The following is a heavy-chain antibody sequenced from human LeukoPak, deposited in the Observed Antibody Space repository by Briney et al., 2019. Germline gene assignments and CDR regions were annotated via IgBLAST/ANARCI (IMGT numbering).Heavy chain of an antibody. V-gene: IGHV4-34*01. CDR1: GGSFSGYY. CDR3: ARGIRDTPEYYMDV. J-gene: IGHJ6*03. D-gene: IGHD3-10*01. Sequence: SETLSLTCAVYGGSFSGYYWSWIRQTPGKGLEWIGEINHSGSTNYNPSLKSRVTISVDTSKNQFSLKLSSVTAADTAVYYCARGIRDTPEYYMDVWGKGTTVTVSS. CDR2: INHSGST.